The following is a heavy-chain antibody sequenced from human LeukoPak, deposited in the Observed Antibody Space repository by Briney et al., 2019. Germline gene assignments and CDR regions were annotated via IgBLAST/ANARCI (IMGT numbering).Heavy chain of an antibody. CDR3: ARAAKGYSYGYYYYYMDV. CDR2: INPSGGST. D-gene: IGHD5-18*01. V-gene: IGHV1-46*01. CDR1: GYTFTSYY. Sequence: ASVKVSCKASGYTFTSYYMHWVLQAPGQGLEWMGIINPSGGSTSYAQKFQGRVTMTRDTSTSTVYMELSSLRSEDTAVYYCARAAKGYSYGYYYYYMDVWGKGTTVTVSS. J-gene: IGHJ6*03.